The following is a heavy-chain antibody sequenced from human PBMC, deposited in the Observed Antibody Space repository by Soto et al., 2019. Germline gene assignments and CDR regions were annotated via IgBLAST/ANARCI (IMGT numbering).Heavy chain of an antibody. Sequence: SETLSLTCTVSNGSISNFYWNWIRQSAGKGLEWIGRIYTSGSTNYNPSLRSRVTMSVDTSKNQFSLKVNSVTAADTAVYYCARSSHKESWFDPWGQGTLVTVS. CDR2: IYTSGST. D-gene: IGHD6-13*01. CDR3: ARSSHKESWFDP. V-gene: IGHV4-4*07. CDR1: NGSISNFY. J-gene: IGHJ5*02.